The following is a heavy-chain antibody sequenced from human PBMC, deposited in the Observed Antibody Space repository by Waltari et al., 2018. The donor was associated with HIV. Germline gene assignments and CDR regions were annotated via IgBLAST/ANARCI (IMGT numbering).Heavy chain of an antibody. V-gene: IGHV3-21*01. CDR1: GFTFNIYS. D-gene: IGHD2-2*01. CDR3: AREKGGAIDAVDI. Sequence: EVQLVESGGGLVKPGGSLRLSCAASGFTFNIYSMNWVRQAPGKGLEWVSSSSTRSSYIYYADSMKGRFTISRDNAKNSLYLQRNSLRADDTAVYYCAREKGGAIDAVDIWGQGKMVTVSS. J-gene: IGHJ3*02. CDR2: SSTRSSYI.